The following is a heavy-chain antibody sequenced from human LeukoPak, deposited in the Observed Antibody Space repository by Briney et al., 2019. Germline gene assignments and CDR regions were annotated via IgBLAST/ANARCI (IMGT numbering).Heavy chain of an antibody. J-gene: IGHJ3*02. V-gene: IGHV1-2*02. D-gene: IGHD2-8*01. CDR1: GYMFTGYY. CDR3: ARRSTLYDAFDI. CDR2: IIPNSGGT. Sequence: ASVKVSCKASGYMFTGYYIHWVRQAPGQGLEWMGWIIPNSGGTNYAQKFQGRVTMTRDTSISTAYMELSRLRSDDTAVYYCARRSTLYDAFDIWGQGTMVTVSS.